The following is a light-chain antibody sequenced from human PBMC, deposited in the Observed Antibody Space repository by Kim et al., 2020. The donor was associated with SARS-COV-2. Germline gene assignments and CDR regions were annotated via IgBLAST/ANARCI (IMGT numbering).Light chain of an antibody. CDR3: LQYDGEPHT. Sequence: DIQMTQSPSSLSASVGDRITITCRASQGVDSALAWFQQRPGKAPKSLIYTVSILQSGVPSSFSASGSGTDFTLTINSLQPEDFATYYCLQYDGEPHTFGGGTKVDIK. J-gene: IGKJ4*01. CDR1: QGVDSA. CDR2: TVS. V-gene: IGKV1-16*01.